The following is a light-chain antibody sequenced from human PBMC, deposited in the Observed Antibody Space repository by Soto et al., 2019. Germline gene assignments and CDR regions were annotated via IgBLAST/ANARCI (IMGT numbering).Light chain of an antibody. Sequence: DIVMTQSPDSLAVSLGERATINCKSSQSLLHTSNDKKYLAWYQQKPGQAPTLLIYWASTRQSGVPDRFSGSGSGTDFTLTISSLQAQDVAVYYCQQYYDTPLTFGGGTKVESK. V-gene: IGKV4-1*01. CDR1: QSLLHTSNDKKY. CDR3: QQYYDTPLT. CDR2: WAS. J-gene: IGKJ4*01.